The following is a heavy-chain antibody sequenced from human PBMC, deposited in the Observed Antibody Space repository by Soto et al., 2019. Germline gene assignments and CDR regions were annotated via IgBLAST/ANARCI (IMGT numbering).Heavy chain of an antibody. J-gene: IGHJ5*02. V-gene: IGHV4-59*01. CDR1: GGSISSYY. CDR2: IYYSGST. Sequence: SETLSLTCTVSGGSISSYYWSWIRQPPGKGLEWIGYIYYSGSTNYNPPLKSRVTIAVDTSKNQFSLKLGPVTAADTAVYYCAGGGRSPVYYDSSGYTAWSPSYNWFDPWGQGTLVTVSS. CDR3: AGGGRSPVYYDSSGYTAWSPSYNWFDP. D-gene: IGHD3-22*01.